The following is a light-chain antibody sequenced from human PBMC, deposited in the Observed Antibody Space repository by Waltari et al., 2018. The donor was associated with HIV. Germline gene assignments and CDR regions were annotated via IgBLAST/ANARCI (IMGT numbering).Light chain of an antibody. CDR1: SSDVGNYNL. CDR2: EVT. CDR3: CSYAGSGTLRVYV. J-gene: IGLJ1*01. Sequence: QSALTQPASVSGSPGQSITISCTGTSSDVGNYNLVSWYQHHPGKAPKLMIYEVTKRPSGISNRFSGSKSGNTASLTISELQAEDEADYYCCSYAGSGTLRVYVFGTGTKVTVL. V-gene: IGLV2-23*02.